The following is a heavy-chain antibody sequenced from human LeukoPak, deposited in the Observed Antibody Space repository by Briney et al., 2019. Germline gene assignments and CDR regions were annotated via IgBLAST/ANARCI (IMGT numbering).Heavy chain of an antibody. V-gene: IGHV1-2*02. CDR3: ARDGTLGYCSGGSCELDY. Sequence: GASVKVSCKASGYMFTGYYMHWVRQAPGQGLEWMGWINPNSGGTNYAQKFQGRVTMTRDTSTSTVYMELSSLRSEDTAVYYCARDGTLGYCSGGSCELDYWGQGTLVTVSS. J-gene: IGHJ4*02. CDR1: GYMFTGYY. CDR2: INPNSGGT. D-gene: IGHD2-15*01.